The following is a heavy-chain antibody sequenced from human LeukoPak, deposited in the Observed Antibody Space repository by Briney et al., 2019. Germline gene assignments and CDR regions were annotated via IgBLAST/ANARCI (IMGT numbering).Heavy chain of an antibody. V-gene: IGHV4-4*02. CDR2: IYHSGST. D-gene: IGHD5-24*01. J-gene: IGHJ4*02. Sequence: SETLSLTCAVSGGSISSSNWWSWVRQPPGKGLEWIGSIYHSGSTYYNPSLKSRVTISVDTSKNQFSLKLSSVTAADTAVYYCARFQEMATIFAWGQGTLVTVSS. CDR1: GGSISSSNW. CDR3: ARFQEMATIFA.